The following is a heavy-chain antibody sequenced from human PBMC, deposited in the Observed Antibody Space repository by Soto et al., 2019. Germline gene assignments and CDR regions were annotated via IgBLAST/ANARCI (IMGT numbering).Heavy chain of an antibody. CDR1: GFTFTSSA. V-gene: IGHV1-58*02. CDR2: IVIGSGKT. J-gene: IGHJ6*02. CDR3: AGGGSAKLLYYPSYYYYGMDV. D-gene: IGHD3-22*01. Sequence: GASVKVSCKASGFTFTSSAMQWVRQARGRRLEWIGWIVIGSGKTNYAENFRERVTLTRDTSTRTAYIELTGLRSQDTAMYYCAGGGSAKLLYYPSYYYYGMDVWGQGTTVTVSS.